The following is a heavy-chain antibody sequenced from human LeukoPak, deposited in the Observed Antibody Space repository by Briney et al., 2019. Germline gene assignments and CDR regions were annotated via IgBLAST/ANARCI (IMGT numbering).Heavy chain of an antibody. CDR1: GFTLSSYW. CDR2: IRQDGSDK. J-gene: IGHJ4*02. CDR3: ARGIAAAGSY. V-gene: IGHV3-7*03. Sequence: GGTLRLSCVASGFTLSSYWVTWVRQAPGKGLEWVANIRQDGSDKYYMDSVKGRFTISRDNAKNSVYLQMNSLRVEDTAVYYCARGIAAAGSYWGQGTLVTVSS. D-gene: IGHD6-13*01.